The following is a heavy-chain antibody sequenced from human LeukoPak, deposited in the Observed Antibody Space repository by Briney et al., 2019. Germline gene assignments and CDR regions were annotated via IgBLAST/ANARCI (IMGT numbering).Heavy chain of an antibody. V-gene: IGHV4-39*01. CDR2: IYYSGST. CDR1: GGSISSSSYY. J-gene: IGHJ6*02. D-gene: IGHD6-13*01. CDR3: ASPTDSSSWYLNYYGMDV. Sequence: SETPSLTCTVSGGSISSSSYYWGWIRQPPGKGLEWIGSIYYSGSTYYNPSLKSRVTISVDTSKNQFSLKLSSVTAADTAVYYCASPTDSSSWYLNYYGMDVWGQGTTVTVSS.